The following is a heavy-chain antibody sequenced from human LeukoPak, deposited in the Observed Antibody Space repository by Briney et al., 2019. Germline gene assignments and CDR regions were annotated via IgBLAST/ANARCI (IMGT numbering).Heavy chain of an antibody. CDR2: IYPGDSDT. Sequence: GESLKISCKGSGYSFTSYWIGWVRHMPGKGLEWMGIIYPGDSDTRYSPSFQGQVTISADKSISTAYLQWSSLKASDTAMYYCARGAGFGELYRNWFDPWGQGTLVTVSS. V-gene: IGHV5-51*01. CDR1: GYSFTSYW. D-gene: IGHD3-10*01. CDR3: ARGAGFGELYRNWFDP. J-gene: IGHJ5*02.